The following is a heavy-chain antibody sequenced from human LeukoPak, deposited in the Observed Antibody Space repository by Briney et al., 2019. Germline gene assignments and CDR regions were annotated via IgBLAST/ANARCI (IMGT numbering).Heavy chain of an antibody. CDR1: GYTFTGYY. CDR2: INPNSGGT. Sequence: ASVKVSCKASGYTFTGYYMHWVRQGPGQGLEWMGWINPNSGGTNYAQKFQGRVIMTGDTSISTAYMELSRLRSDDTAVYYCAREAVAGTYWFDPWGQGTLVTVSS. V-gene: IGHV1-2*02. D-gene: IGHD6-19*01. CDR3: AREAVAGTYWFDP. J-gene: IGHJ5*02.